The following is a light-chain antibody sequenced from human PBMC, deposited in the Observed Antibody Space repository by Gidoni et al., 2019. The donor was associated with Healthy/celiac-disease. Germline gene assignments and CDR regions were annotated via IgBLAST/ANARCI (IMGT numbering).Light chain of an antibody. CDR3: CSYAGSIVV. J-gene: IGLJ2*01. CDR2: AVT. Sequence: QSALTQPASVSGSPGQSITISCTGTSSDVGSYNLVSWYQQYPGKAPKLMIYAVTKRPSGVSTRFSGSKSGNTASLTISGLQAEDEADYYCCSYAGSIVVFGGGTKLTVL. CDR1: SSDVGSYNL. V-gene: IGLV2-23*02.